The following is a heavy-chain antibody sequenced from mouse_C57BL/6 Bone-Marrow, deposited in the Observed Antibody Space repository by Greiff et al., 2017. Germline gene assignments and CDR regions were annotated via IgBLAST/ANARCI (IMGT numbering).Heavy chain of an antibody. CDR1: GFNIKDDY. D-gene: IGHD1-1*01. J-gene: IGHJ4*01. CDR2: IDPENGDT. V-gene: IGHV14-4*01. CDR3: TTWGGSSLGYAMDY. Sequence: EVQLQQSGAELVRPGASVKLSCTASGFNIKDDYMHWVKQRPEQGLEWIGWIDPENGDTEYASKFQGKAPITADTSSNTAYLQLSILTSEDTAVYYCTTWGGSSLGYAMDYWGQGTSVTVSS.